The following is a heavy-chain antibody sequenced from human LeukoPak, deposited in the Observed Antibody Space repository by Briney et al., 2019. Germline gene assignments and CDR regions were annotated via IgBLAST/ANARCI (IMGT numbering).Heavy chain of an antibody. D-gene: IGHD1-26*01. J-gene: IGHJ4*02. CDR2: IYSDGST. CDR1: GGSLSRYY. CDR3: ARVFSGSFDC. V-gene: IGHV4-4*07. Sequence: PSETLSLTCIVSGGSLSRYYWSWIRQPARKGLEWIGRIYSDGSTDYSPSLKSRFTMSVDTSKNQFSLRLTSLTAADTAVYYCARVFSGSFDCWGQGTLVTVSS.